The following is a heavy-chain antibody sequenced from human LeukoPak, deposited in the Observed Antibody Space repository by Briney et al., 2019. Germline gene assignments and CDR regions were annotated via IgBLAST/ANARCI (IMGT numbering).Heavy chain of an antibody. Sequence: PGGSLRLSCAASGFTFSSYAMSWVRQAPGKGLEWVSAISGSGGSTYYADSVKGRFTISRDNSKNTLYLQMNSLRAEDTAVYYCAKGGYCSSTSCYGSYYYYYYMDVWGKGTTVTVSS. V-gene: IGHV3-23*01. CDR2: ISGSGGST. D-gene: IGHD2-2*01. CDR3: AKGGYCSSTSCYGSYYYYYYMDV. CDR1: GFTFSSYA. J-gene: IGHJ6*03.